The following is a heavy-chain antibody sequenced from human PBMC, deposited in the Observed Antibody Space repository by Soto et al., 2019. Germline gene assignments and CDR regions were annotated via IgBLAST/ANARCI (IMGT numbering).Heavy chain of an antibody. D-gene: IGHD2-2*01. V-gene: IGHV1-46*01. CDR1: GYTFTSYY. CDR2: INPSGGSK. CDR3: ARVPAGDYFDY. J-gene: IGHJ4*02. Sequence: QVQLVQSGAEVKKPGASVKVSCKASGYTFTSYYMHWVRQAPGQGLEWMGIINPSGGSKSYAQKFQGRVTMTRDTSTSTVYMELSSLRSEDTAVYYCARVPAGDYFDYWGQGTLVTVSS.